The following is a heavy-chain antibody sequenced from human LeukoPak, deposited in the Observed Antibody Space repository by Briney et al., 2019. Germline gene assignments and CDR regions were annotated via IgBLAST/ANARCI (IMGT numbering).Heavy chain of an antibody. Sequence: GRSLRLSCAASGLTFSSYGMHWVRQAPGKGLEWVAVIWYDGSNKYYADSVKGRFTISRDNSKNTLYLQMNSLRAEDTAVYYCARGASSGWYGGFDYWGQGTLVTVSS. V-gene: IGHV3-33*01. CDR1: GLTFSSYG. D-gene: IGHD6-19*01. CDR3: ARGASSGWYGGFDY. CDR2: IWYDGSNK. J-gene: IGHJ4*02.